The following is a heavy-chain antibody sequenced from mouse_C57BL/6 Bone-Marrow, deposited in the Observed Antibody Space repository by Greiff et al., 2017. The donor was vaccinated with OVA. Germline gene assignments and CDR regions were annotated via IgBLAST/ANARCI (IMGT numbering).Heavy chain of an antibody. J-gene: IGHJ3*01. CDR1: GYTFTSYT. V-gene: IGHV1-4*01. CDR2: LNPSSGYT. CDR3: ARKWEGAWFAY. Sequence: VQLQQSGAELVRPGASVKMSCKASGYTFTSYTMHWVKQRPGQGLEWIGYLNPSSGYTKYNQKFKDKATLTADKSSSTAYMQLSSLTSEDSAVYYCARKWEGAWFAYWGQGTLVTVSA. D-gene: IGHD4-1*01.